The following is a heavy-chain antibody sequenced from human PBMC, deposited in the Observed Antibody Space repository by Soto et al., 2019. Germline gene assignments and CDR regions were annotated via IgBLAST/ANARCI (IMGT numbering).Heavy chain of an antibody. CDR2: ISHSGIT. V-gene: IGHV4-4*02. Sequence: SETLSLTCAVSGGSITSANWWTWVRQPPGGGLEWIGEISHSGITNYKASLKSRVTMSVDKTKNDVSLKLTSVAAADTAVYYCARVLRGWFDPWGKGATGTFSS. J-gene: IGHJ5*02. CDR3: ARVLRGWFDP. CDR1: GGSITSANW.